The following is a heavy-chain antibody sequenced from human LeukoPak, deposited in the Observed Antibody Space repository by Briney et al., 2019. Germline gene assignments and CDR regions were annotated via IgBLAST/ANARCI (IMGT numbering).Heavy chain of an antibody. V-gene: IGHV1-2*02. CDR2: INPNSGGT. D-gene: IGHD5-18*01. Sequence: ASVKVSCKASGYTFTGNSIHWVRQAPGQGLEWMGWINPNSGGTNYAQKFQGRVTMTRDTSISTAYMELSSLRSDDTAVYYCARHSYGYNWGQGTLVTVSS. J-gene: IGHJ4*02. CDR1: GYTFTGNS. CDR3: ARHSYGYN.